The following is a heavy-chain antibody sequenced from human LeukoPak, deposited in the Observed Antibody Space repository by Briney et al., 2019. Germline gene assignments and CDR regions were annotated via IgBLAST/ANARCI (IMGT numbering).Heavy chain of an antibody. D-gene: IGHD3-3*01. CDR3: AREADLVKTYYDFWSGYYMGKNNWFDP. CDR1: GYTFTSYG. CDR2: ISAYNGNT. V-gene: IGHV1-18*01. Sequence: GASVKVSCKASGYTFTSYGISWVRQAPGQWLEWMGWISAYNGNTNYAQKLQGRVTMTTDTSTSTAYMELRSLRSDDTAVYYCAREADLVKTYYDFWSGYYMGKNNWFDPWGQGTLVTVSS. J-gene: IGHJ5*02.